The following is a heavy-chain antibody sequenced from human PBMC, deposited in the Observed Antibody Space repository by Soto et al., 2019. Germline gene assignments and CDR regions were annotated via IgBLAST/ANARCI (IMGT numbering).Heavy chain of an antibody. CDR3: AKVGIYSNYNYFDF. CDR2: VSTDGSDR. D-gene: IGHD4-4*01. CDR1: GFRFRAYG. J-gene: IGHJ4*02. Sequence: QVLLVQSGGGVVKPGKSLRLSCAASGFRFRAYGIHWVRQAPGKGLEWVAAVSTDGSDRDYADTVKGRFTVYRDNSKDTAFLQMDSLRREDTAVYYWAKVGIYSNYNYFDFWGQGTLVTVSS. V-gene: IGHV3-30*18.